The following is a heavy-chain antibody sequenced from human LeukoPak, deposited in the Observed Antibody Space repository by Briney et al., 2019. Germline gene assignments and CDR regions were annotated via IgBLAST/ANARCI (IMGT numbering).Heavy chain of an antibody. CDR3: AREGAWNNWYLDI. CDR1: GFTFSTYG. CDR2: IGDDGTVK. V-gene: IGHV3-30*03. D-gene: IGHD1-1*01. Sequence: PGRSLRLSCAASGFTFSTYGMHWVRQAPGKGLEWVGVIGDDGTVKYYAESLKGRFTISRDNAKNTLSLQMNSLRPEDTALYYCAREGAWNNWYLDIWGRGTLVTVSS. J-gene: IGHJ2*01.